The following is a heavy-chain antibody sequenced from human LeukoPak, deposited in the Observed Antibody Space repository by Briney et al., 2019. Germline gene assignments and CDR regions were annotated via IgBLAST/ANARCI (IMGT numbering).Heavy chain of an antibody. V-gene: IGHV3-21*01. CDR3: ARESSGYFY. J-gene: IGHJ4*02. CDR1: GFNFSSYS. Sequence: GGSLRLSCAASGFNFSSYSMNWVRQAPGKGLEWVSSISSSSSFRYYADSVKGRFTISRDNAKNSLYLQMNSLRAEDTAVYYCARESSGYFYWGQGTLVTVST. D-gene: IGHD3-22*01. CDR2: ISSSSSFR.